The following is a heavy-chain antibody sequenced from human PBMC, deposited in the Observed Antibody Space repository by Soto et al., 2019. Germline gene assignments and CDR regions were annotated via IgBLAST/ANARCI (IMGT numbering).Heavy chain of an antibody. CDR2: NSNTGNT. V-gene: IGHV4-59*01. CDR1: GGSISGYY. D-gene: IGHD2-2*01. Sequence: VQLQESGPRLVRPSETLSLSCTVSGGSISGYYWNWIRQPPGRGLEWIGYNSNTGNTNYNPSLKSRVSISVDTSKNQVSLNLRAVTAEDTALYYCARDSAVGSSKRGFEYWGQGTLVTVSS. J-gene: IGHJ4*02. CDR3: ARDSAVGSSKRGFEY.